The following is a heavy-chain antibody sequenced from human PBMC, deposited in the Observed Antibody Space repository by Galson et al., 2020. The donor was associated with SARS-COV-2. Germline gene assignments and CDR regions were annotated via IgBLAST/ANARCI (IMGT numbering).Heavy chain of an antibody. D-gene: IGHD6-19*01. CDR2: IYPDDSYT. CDR1: RYSFTNYW. CDR3: ARHGASSGWYEGIDY. J-gene: IGHJ4*02. Sequence: GESLKISCKASRYSFTNYWIGWVRQMPGKGLEWMGVIYPDDSYTIYSPSFQGQVTIPADKSITTAYLQWSGLKASDPAMYYCARHGASSGWYEGIDYWGQGTLVAVSS. V-gene: IGHV5-51*01.